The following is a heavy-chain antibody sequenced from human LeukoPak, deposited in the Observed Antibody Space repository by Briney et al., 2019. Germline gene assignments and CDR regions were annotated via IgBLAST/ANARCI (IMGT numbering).Heavy chain of an antibody. J-gene: IGHJ5*02. D-gene: IGHD6-13*01. CDR3: ARDKTDSSTYSWFDP. CDR1: GYTFTSYY. Sequence: ASVKVSCKASGYTFTSYYMHWVRQSPGQGLEWMGIINPSGGSTSYAQKFQGRVTMTRNTSTSTIYMELSSLRSEDTAVYYCARDKTDSSTYSWFDPWGQGTLVTVSS. V-gene: IGHV1-46*01. CDR2: INPSGGST.